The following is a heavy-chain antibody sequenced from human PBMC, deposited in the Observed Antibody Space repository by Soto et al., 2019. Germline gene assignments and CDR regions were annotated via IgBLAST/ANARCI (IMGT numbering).Heavy chain of an antibody. J-gene: IGHJ4*02. CDR1: GGSISSSSYY. CDR3: ASTAAGYDYIWGSYLPVFDY. V-gene: IGHV4-39*01. CDR2: IYYSGST. D-gene: IGHD3-16*01. Sequence: PSETLSLTCTVSGGSISSSSYYWGWIRQPPGKGLEWIGSIYYSGSTYYNPSLKSRVTISVDTSKNQFSLKLSSVTAADTAVYYCASTAAGYDYIWGSYLPVFDYWGQGTLVTVSS.